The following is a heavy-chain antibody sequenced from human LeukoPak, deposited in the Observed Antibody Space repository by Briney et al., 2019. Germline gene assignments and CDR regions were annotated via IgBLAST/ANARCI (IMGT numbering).Heavy chain of an antibody. J-gene: IGHJ4*02. V-gene: IGHV4-39*07. CDR3: ARTGSGTDY. CDR1: GGSISSSSYY. D-gene: IGHD3-10*01. Sequence: SETLPLTCTVSGGSISSSSYYWGWIRQPPGKGLEWIGSIYYSGSTYYNPSLKSRVTISVDTSKNQFSLKLSSVTAADTAVYYCARTGSGTDYWGQGTLVTVSS. CDR2: IYYSGST.